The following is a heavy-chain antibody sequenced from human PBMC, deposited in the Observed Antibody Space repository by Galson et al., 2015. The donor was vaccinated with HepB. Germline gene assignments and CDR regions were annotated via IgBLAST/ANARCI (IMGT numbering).Heavy chain of an antibody. V-gene: IGHV3-7*01. Sequence: SLRLSCAASGFTFSINGMYWVRQAPGKGLEEVANIKQDGSEKYYVDSVKGRFTISRDNAKNSLYLEMNSLRAEDTAVYYCARDTCTVTSCFGDWGQGTLVTVSS. CDR3: ARDTCTVTSCFGD. J-gene: IGHJ4*02. D-gene: IGHD2-2*01. CDR1: GFTFSING. CDR2: IKQDGSEK.